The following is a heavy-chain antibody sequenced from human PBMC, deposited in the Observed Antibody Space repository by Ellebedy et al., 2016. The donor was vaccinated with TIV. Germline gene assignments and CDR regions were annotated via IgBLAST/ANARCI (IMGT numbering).Heavy chain of an antibody. V-gene: IGHV3-7*03. CDR2: VKQDEGER. CDR3: AREGAYGDYSPGYYGMDV. Sequence: GESLKISCAASGFTFSTYWMSWVRQTPGQGLEWVANVKQDEGERYYVDSVEGRFTISRDNAKNSLYLQMNSLRVEDRAVYHCAREGAYGDYSPGYYGMDVWGQGTTVTVSS. D-gene: IGHD3-22*01. CDR1: GFTFSTYW. J-gene: IGHJ6*02.